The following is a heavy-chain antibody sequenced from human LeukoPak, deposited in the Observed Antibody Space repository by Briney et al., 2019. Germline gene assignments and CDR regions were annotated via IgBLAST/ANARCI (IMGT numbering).Heavy chain of an antibody. CDR2: IYYSGST. J-gene: IGHJ4*02. Sequence: SETLSLTCTVSGGSISSYYWSWIRQPPGKGLEWIAYIYYSGSTNYNPSLKSRVTISVDTSKNQFSLKLSSVTAADTAVYYCARGDGGYYYGHQYYFDYWGQGTLVTVSS. D-gene: IGHD3-22*01. CDR3: ARGDGGYYYGHQYYFDY. CDR1: GGSISSYY. V-gene: IGHV4-59*12.